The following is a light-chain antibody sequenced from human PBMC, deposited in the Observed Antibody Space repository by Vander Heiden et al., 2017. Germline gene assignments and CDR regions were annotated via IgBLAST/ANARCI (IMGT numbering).Light chain of an antibody. J-gene: IGLJ1*01. Sequence: QSALTQSPSASGSPGQSVTISCTGTSRDIGGYDHVSWYKWHPGKAPKLIIYDVTKRPSGVPDRFSGSKSGNTASLTVSGLQAEDEADYFCSSYLGTGDYVFGTGTKVTVL. CDR2: DVT. V-gene: IGLV2-8*01. CDR3: SSYLGTGDYV. CDR1: SRDIGGYDH.